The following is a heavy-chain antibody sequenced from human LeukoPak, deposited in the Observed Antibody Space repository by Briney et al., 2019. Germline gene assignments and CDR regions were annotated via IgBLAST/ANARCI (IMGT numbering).Heavy chain of an antibody. CDR2: ITSSSSYV. Sequence: GSLRLSCAASGFTFSRYSMHWVRQAPGKGLEWVSSITSSSSYVYYADSLKGRFTISRDNAKNSLYLQMDSLRADDTAMYYCARGGDGYTPWGQGTLVTVSS. CDR3: ARGGDGYTP. V-gene: IGHV3-21*01. D-gene: IGHD5-24*01. J-gene: IGHJ5*02. CDR1: GFTFSRYS.